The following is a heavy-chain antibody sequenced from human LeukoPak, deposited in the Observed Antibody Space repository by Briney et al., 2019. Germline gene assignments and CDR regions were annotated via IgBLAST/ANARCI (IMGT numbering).Heavy chain of an antibody. CDR3: ARSPDRGSYGPSWFDP. J-gene: IGHJ5*02. Sequence: GASVKVSCKASGYTFTGYYMHWVRQAPGQGLEWMGWINPNSGGTNYAQKFQGRVTMTRDTSISTAYMELSRLRSDDTAVYYCARSPDRGSYGPSWFDPWGQGTLVTVSS. CDR1: GYTFTGYY. D-gene: IGHD1-26*01. V-gene: IGHV1-2*02. CDR2: INPNSGGT.